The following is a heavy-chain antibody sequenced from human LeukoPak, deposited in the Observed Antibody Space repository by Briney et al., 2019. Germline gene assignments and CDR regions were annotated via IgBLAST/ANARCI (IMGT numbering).Heavy chain of an antibody. V-gene: IGHV3-21*04. Sequence: GGSLRLSCEVSGFTSSTYTMNWVRQAPGKGLEWVSSISSSGIYIYYADSVKGRFTISRDNAKNSLYLQMNSLRAEDTAVYYCARDSGSYLYYFDYWGQGTLVTVSS. J-gene: IGHJ4*02. CDR1: GFTSSTYT. CDR3: ARDSGSYLYYFDY. CDR2: ISSSGIYI. D-gene: IGHD1-26*01.